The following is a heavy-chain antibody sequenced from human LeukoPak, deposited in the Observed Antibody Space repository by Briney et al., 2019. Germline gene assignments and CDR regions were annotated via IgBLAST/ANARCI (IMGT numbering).Heavy chain of an antibody. CDR3: ARGKWGRSGYYYRVGRDAFDI. CDR1: GGTFSSYA. D-gene: IGHD3-22*01. V-gene: IGHV1-69*05. CDR2: IIPIFGTA. J-gene: IGHJ3*02. Sequence: SVKVSXKASGGTFSSYAISWVRQAPGQGLEWMGGIIPIFGTANYAQKFQGRVTITTDESTSTAYMELSSLRSEDTAVYYCARGKWGRSGYYYRVGRDAFDIWGQGTMVTVSS.